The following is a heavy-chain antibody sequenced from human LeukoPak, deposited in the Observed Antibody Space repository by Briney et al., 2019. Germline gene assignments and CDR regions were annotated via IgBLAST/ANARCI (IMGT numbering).Heavy chain of an antibody. J-gene: IGHJ4*02. CDR3: ARGGYSFDY. Sequence: GGSLRLSCAASGFTLSTYAMNWVRQAPGKGLEWVARLHADGIERYFVDSVKGRFTISRDNAKNSLNLQMYSLRLDDTAVYYCARGGYSFDYLGQGTLVTVSS. V-gene: IGHV3-7*01. CDR1: GFTLSTYA. D-gene: IGHD5-12*01. CDR2: LHADGIER.